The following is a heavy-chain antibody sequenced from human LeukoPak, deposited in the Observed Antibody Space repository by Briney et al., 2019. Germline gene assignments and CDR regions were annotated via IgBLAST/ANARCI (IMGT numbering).Heavy chain of an antibody. J-gene: IGHJ4*02. CDR1: GFTFSTYS. V-gene: IGHV3-21*01. CDR2: ISSSSSYI. Sequence: GGSLRLSCAASGFTFSTYSMNWVRQAPGKGLEWVSSISSSSSYIYYADSAKGRFTISRDNAKNSLYLQTNSLRAEDTAVYFCARGLYYDSSAYYYWGQGTLVTVSS. CDR3: ARGLYYDSSAYYY. D-gene: IGHD3-22*01.